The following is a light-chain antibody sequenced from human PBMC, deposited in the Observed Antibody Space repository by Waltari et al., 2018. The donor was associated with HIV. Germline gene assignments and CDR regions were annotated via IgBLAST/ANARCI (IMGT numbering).Light chain of an antibody. CDR1: QGVGSH. CDR3: QQYNIRPRGNT. CDR2: GAA. J-gene: IGKJ2*01. Sequence: DIVMTQSPAILSVSPGERVTLSCRASQGVGSHLAGYQQKVGQAPRLLIYGAATRAAAIPVRFSGSWSGTDFTLTIDSLQSEDFATYYCQQYNIRPRGNTFGQGTKLQIK. V-gene: IGKV3-15*01.